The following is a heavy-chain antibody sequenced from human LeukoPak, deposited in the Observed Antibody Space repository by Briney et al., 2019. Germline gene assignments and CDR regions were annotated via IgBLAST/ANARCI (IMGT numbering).Heavy chain of an antibody. V-gene: IGHV3-23*01. J-gene: IGHJ4*02. D-gene: IGHD6-13*01. CDR3: AKASIAAAGPFY. CDR2: MSGSGGST. CDR1: GFTFSSYA. Sequence: QTGGSLRLSCAASGFTFSSYAMSWVRQAPGKGLERVSAMSGSGGSTSYADSVKGRFTISRDNSKNTLYLQMNSLRAEDTAVYYCAKASIAAAGPFYWGQGTLVTVSS.